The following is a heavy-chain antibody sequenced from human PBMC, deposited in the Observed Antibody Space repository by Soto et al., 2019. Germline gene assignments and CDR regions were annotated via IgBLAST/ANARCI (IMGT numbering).Heavy chain of an antibody. CDR3: ARGYCSSTSCRGPYYYYYMDG. CDR2: IIPILGIA. Sequence: ASVKVSCKASGGSFSSYTISWVRRAPGEGLEWMGRIIPILGIADYAQKFQGRVTITADKSTSTAYMELSSLRSEDTAVYYCARGYCSSTSCRGPYYYYYMDGWGKGTTVTVSS. D-gene: IGHD2-2*01. V-gene: IGHV1-69*02. CDR1: GGSFSSYT. J-gene: IGHJ6*03.